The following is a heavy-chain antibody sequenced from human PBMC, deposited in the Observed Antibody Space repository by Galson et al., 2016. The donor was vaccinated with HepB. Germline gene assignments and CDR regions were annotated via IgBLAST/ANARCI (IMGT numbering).Heavy chain of an antibody. J-gene: IGHJ6*02. Sequence: SLRLSCAASRFTFSSYSMNWVRQAPGKGLEWISFITSRSNYRYYADSVKGRFTISRDNTKNSLYLQMNSLRAEDTAVYYCARDPGRYCSGGFCYSNPDYNGMDVWGQGTTVIVSS. CDR1: RFTFSSYS. D-gene: IGHD2-15*01. CDR2: ITSRSNYR. V-gene: IGHV3-21*01. CDR3: ARDPGRYCSGGFCYSNPDYNGMDV.